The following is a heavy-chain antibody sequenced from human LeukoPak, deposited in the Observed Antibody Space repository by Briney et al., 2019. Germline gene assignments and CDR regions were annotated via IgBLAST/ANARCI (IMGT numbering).Heavy chain of an antibody. V-gene: IGHV3-53*01. CDR3: ARVWGYRDYYDSTAYYRFDH. CDR1: GFTVSSNY. CDR2: TYSGGST. Sequence: GGSLRLSCAASGFTVSSNYMSWVRRAPGKGLEWVSVTYSGGSTYYADSVKGQFTISRDNSKNTLYLQMNSLRAEDTAVYYCARVWGYRDYYDSTAYYRFDHWGQGTPVTVSS. D-gene: IGHD3-22*01. J-gene: IGHJ4*02.